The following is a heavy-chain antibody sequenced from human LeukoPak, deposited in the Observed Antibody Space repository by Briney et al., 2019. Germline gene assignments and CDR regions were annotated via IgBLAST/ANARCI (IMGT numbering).Heavy chain of an antibody. CDR1: GFTFSSYW. J-gene: IGHJ4*01. Sequence: GGSLRLSCAASGFTFSSYWMHWVRQAPGKGLVRVSRINSDGSSTSYADSVKGRFTISRDNAKNTLYLQMNSLRAEDTAVYYCARDIFRGATPDYWGQGILVTVSS. CDR2: INSDGSST. D-gene: IGHD3-10*01. CDR3: ARDIFRGATPDY. V-gene: IGHV3-74*01.